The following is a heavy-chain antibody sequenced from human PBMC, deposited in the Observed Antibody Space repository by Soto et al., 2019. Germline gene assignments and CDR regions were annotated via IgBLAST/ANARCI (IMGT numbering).Heavy chain of an antibody. CDR1: GGSFSGYY. CDR2: INHSGST. Sequence: PSAPLSLTFAFSGGSFSGYYWSWIRQPPGKGLEWIGEINHSGSTNYNPSLESRVTISVDTSKNQFSLKLSSVTAADTAVYYCARRGYYYGSGSYSNWFDPWGQGTLVTVSS. J-gene: IGHJ5*02. D-gene: IGHD3-10*01. CDR3: ARRGYYYGSGSYSNWFDP. V-gene: IGHV4-34*01.